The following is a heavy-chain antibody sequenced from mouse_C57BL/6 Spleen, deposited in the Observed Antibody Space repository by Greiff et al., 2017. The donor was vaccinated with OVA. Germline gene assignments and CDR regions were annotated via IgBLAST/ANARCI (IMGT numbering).Heavy chain of an antibody. CDR1: GYTFTSYW. V-gene: IGHV1-55*01. Sequence: QVQLQQPGAELVKPGASVKMSCKASGYTFTSYWITWVKQRPGQGLEWIGDIYPGSGSTNYNEKFKSKATLTVDTSSSTAYMQLSSLTSEDSAVYYCARRPTGTRYYAMDYWGQGTSVTVSS. CDR3: ARRPTGTRYYAMDY. D-gene: IGHD4-1*02. J-gene: IGHJ4*01. CDR2: IYPGSGST.